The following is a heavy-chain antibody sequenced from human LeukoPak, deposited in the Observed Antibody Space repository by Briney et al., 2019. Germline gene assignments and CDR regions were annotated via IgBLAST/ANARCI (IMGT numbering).Heavy chain of an antibody. V-gene: IGHV1-8*01. D-gene: IGHD2-2*01. Sequence: ASVKVSCKASGYSFTNFDINWVRQATGQGLEWMGWMNPNSGNKGYAQKFQGRVTMTMNTSITTAYMELSSLRSEDTAVYYGARPAKGAYCYYYMDVWGTGTTVTVSS. CDR3: ARPAKGAYCYYYMDV. CDR2: MNPNSGNK. J-gene: IGHJ6*03. CDR1: GYSFTNFD.